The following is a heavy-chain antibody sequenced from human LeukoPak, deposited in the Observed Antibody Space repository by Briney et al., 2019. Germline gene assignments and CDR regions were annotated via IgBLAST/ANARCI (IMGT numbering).Heavy chain of an antibody. CDR3: AGAQYNWNYVLAY. J-gene: IGHJ4*02. D-gene: IGHD1-7*01. V-gene: IGHV3-23*01. CDR1: GFTFSSYG. Sequence: GGTLRLSCAASGFTFSSYGMSWVRQAPGKGLEWVSAISGSGGSTYYADSVKGRFTISRDNSKNTLYLQMNSLRAEDTAVYYCAGAQYNWNYVLAYWGQGTLVTVSS. CDR2: ISGSGGST.